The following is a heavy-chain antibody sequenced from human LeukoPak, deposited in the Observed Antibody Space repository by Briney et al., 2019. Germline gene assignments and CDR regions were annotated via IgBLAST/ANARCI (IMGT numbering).Heavy chain of an antibody. J-gene: IGHJ4*02. V-gene: IGHV3-66*01. D-gene: IGHD5-12*01. CDR1: GFTVSSSY. CDR2: MYSGGTT. Sequence: GGSLRLSCTGSGFTVSSSYMSWVRQTPGKGLEWVSVMYSGGTTYYADSVKGRFTISRDSSKNTVNLQMNSLKTEDTAVYYCTTNVDIVATTTPESNSDYWGQGTLVTVSS. CDR3: TTNVDIVATTTPESNSDY.